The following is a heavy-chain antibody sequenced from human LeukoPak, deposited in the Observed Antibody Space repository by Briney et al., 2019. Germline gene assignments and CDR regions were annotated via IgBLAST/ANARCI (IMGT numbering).Heavy chain of an antibody. CDR1: GFTFSSYE. Sequence: PGGSLRLSCAASGFTFSSYEMNWVRQAPGKGLEWLSYISSSGSAIYYADSVKGRFTISRDNAKNSLYLQMNSLRAEDTAVYYCARVKSSGYYYGLDYWGQGTLVTVS. CDR3: ARVKSSGYYYGLDY. D-gene: IGHD3-22*01. CDR2: ISSSGSAI. V-gene: IGHV3-48*03. J-gene: IGHJ4*02.